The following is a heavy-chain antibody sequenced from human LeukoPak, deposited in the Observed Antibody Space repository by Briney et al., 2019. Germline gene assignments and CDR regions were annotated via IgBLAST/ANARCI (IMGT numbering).Heavy chain of an antibody. CDR2: ISWNSGSI. D-gene: IGHD6-19*01. Sequence: PGGSLSLSCAASGFTFDDYAMHWVRQAPGKGLEWVSGISWNSGSIGYADSVKGRFTISRYNAKNSLYLQMNSLRAEDTALYYCAKDKYSSGWYGYWYFDLWGRGTLVTVSS. CDR1: GFTFDDYA. V-gene: IGHV3-9*01. CDR3: AKDKYSSGWYGYWYFDL. J-gene: IGHJ2*01.